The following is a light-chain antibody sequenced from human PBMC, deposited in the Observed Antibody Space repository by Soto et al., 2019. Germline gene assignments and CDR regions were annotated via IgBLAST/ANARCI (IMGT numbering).Light chain of an antibody. J-gene: IGKJ1*01. V-gene: IGKV3-20*01. CDR3: QQYGDLPWT. Sequence: ALTQSPGTLSSSPGERATLSCRASQAVSSNYLAWYQQKPGQAPRLLISGASGRATGVPDRFSGSGSGTEFTLTIDRLESEDFAVYFCQQYGDLPWTFGQGTKVDIK. CDR2: GAS. CDR1: QAVSSNY.